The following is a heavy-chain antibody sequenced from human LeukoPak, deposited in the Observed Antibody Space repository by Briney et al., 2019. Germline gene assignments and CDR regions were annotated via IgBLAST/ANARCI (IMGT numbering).Heavy chain of an antibody. CDR3: ANNRIVGITPLDY. CDR2: TSDRAGSS. CDR1: GFTFSTYG. J-gene: IGHJ4*02. Sequence: GGSLRLSCVASGFTFSTYGMSWVRQAPGKGLEWVSTTSDRAGSSSYSDSVKGRFTISRDNSKNTLYLQMNSLRAEDTAVYYCANNRIVGITPLDYWGQGTLVSVSS. V-gene: IGHV3-23*01. D-gene: IGHD1-26*01.